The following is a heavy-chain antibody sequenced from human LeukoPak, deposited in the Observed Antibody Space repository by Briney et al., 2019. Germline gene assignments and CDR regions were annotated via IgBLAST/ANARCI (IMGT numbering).Heavy chain of an antibody. V-gene: IGHV3-53*04. D-gene: IGHD3-22*01. CDR1: GLTVSSKY. J-gene: IGHJ4*02. CDR3: AREGYDSSGYPRLLDY. Sequence: PGGSLRLSCAASGLTVSSKYMTWVRQAPGKGLEWVSTLQSAGGTYYADSMKGRFTISRHISKNTVYLQMNNLRAEDTAVYYCAREGYDSSGYPRLLDYWGQGTLVTVSS. CDR2: LQSAGGT.